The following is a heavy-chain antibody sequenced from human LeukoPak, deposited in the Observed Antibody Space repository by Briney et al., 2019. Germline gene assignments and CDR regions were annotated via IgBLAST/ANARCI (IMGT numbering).Heavy chain of an antibody. CDR2: IYYSGST. J-gene: IGHJ4*02. Sequence: SETLSLTCTVSGVSISSYYWSWIRQPPGKGLEWIGYIYYSGSTNYNPSLKSRVTISVDTSKNQFSLKLSSMTAADTAVYYCARIMYSSSWFNFDYWGQGTLVTVSS. V-gene: IGHV4-59*12. D-gene: IGHD6-13*01. CDR3: ARIMYSSSWFNFDY. CDR1: GVSISSYY.